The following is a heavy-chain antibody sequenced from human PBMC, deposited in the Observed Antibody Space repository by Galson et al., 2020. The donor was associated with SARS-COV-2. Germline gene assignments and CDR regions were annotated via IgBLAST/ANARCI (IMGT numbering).Heavy chain of an antibody. D-gene: IGHD3-3*01. Sequence: GESLKISCAASGFTFSSYGMHWVRQAPGKGLEWVAVISYDGSNKYYADSVKGRFTISRDNSKNTLYLQMNSLRAEDTAVYYCAKDSGTPDGFITIFGVVALDYFGYWGQGTLVTVSS. CDR2: ISYDGSNK. V-gene: IGHV3-30*18. CDR3: AKDSGTPDGFITIFGVVALDYFGY. J-gene: IGHJ4*02. CDR1: GFTFSSYG.